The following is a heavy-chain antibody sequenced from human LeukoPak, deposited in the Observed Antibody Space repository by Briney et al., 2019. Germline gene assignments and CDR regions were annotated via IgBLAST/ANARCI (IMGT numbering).Heavy chain of an antibody. D-gene: IGHD6-6*01. J-gene: IGHJ3*02. CDR3: AKDVVLSRAARRTPHAFDI. CDR1: GFTFSSYA. CDR2: ISGSGGST. V-gene: IGHV3-23*01. Sequence: GGSLRLSCAASGFTFSSYAMSWVRQAPGKGLEWVSAISGSGGSTYYADSVKGRFTISRDNSKNTLYLQMNSLRAEDTAVYYCAKDVVLSRAARRTPHAFDIWGQGTMVTVSS.